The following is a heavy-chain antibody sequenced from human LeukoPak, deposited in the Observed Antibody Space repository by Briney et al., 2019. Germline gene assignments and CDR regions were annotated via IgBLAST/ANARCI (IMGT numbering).Heavy chain of an antibody. CDR3: ARKSDWLFDY. V-gene: IGHV4-59*01. D-gene: IGHD3-9*01. CDR2: IYYSGTP. J-gene: IGHJ4*02. CDR1: GGSMSNVY. Sequence: SETLSLTCTVSGGSMSNVYWSWIRQPPGKGLEWLASIYYSGTPTYNPSLKRRATISVDTSKNQFSLKVRSVTAADTAMYYCARKSDWLFDYWGQGALVTVSS.